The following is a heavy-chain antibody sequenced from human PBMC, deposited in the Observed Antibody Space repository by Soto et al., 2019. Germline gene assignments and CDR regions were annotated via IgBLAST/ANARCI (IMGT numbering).Heavy chain of an antibody. J-gene: IGHJ6*02. V-gene: IGHV5-51*01. D-gene: IGHD3-16*01. CDR1: EYSFTNYW. Sequence: GESLKISFKGSEYSFTNYWIGWVRQMPGKGLEWMGTIYPTDSDTRYSPSFQGQVTISVDKSITTAYLQWSSLKASDTAMYYCARSTSPLYSMDVWGQGTTVTVSS. CDR3: ARSTSPLYSMDV. CDR2: IYPTDSDT.